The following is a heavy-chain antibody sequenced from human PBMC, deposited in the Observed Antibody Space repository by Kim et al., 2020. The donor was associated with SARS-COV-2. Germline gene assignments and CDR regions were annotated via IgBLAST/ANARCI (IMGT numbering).Heavy chain of an antibody. J-gene: IGHJ5*02. CDR3: ARVRGIAAALGFDP. V-gene: IGHV1-69*01. D-gene: IGHD6-13*01. Sequence: AQKFQGRVTITADESTGTAYMELSSRRSEDTAVYCCARVRGIAAALGFDPWGQGTLVTVSS.